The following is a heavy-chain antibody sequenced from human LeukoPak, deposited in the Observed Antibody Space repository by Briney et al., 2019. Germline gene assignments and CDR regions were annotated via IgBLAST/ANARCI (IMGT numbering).Heavy chain of an antibody. J-gene: IGHJ4*02. Sequence: PGGSLRLSCAASGFTFSSYWMHLVRQAPGEGLGLVSRINSDGISTNYADSVKGRFTISRDNAKNTLYLQVKSLRAEDTAVYYCARGPSGWGSLDSWGQGTLVTVSS. D-gene: IGHD7-27*01. CDR3: ARGPSGWGSLDS. CDR2: INSDGIST. CDR1: GFTFSSYW. V-gene: IGHV3-74*01.